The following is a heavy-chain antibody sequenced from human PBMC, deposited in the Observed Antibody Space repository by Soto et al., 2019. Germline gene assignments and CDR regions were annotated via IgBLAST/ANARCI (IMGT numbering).Heavy chain of an antibody. Sequence: GGSLRLSCAASGFTFSSYAMSWVRQAPGKGLEYVSSVSGSGGSTYYADSVKGRFTISRDNSKNTLYLQMNSLRAEDTAVYYCAKGSLKYYFDCWGQGTLVTVSS. CDR3: AKGSLKYYFDC. D-gene: IGHD3-16*02. CDR1: GFTFSSYA. CDR2: VSGSGGST. J-gene: IGHJ4*02. V-gene: IGHV3-23*01.